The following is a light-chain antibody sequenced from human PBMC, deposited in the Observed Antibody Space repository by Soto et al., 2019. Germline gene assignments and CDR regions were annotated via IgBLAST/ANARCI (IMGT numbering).Light chain of an antibody. CDR3: QSYDSSLSGSDV. CDR1: SSNIGAGYD. V-gene: IGLV1-40*01. Sequence: QSVLTQPPSVSGAPGQRVTISCTGSSSNIGAGYDVHWYQQLPAAAPKLLIYGNSNRPSGVPDRFSGSKSGTSASLAITGLQAEDEADYYCQSYDSSLSGSDVFGTGTKVTVL. CDR2: GNS. J-gene: IGLJ1*01.